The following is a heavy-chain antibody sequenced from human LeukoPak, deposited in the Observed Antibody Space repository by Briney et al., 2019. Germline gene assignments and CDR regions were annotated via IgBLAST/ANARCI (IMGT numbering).Heavy chain of an antibody. D-gene: IGHD1-26*01. Sequence: ASVKVSCKASGYTFTGYYMHWVRQAPGQGLEWMGWINPSSGGTNYAQKFQGRVTMTRDTSISTAYMELSRLRSDDTAVYYCARDFSGSYPRPYWGQGTLVTVSS. CDR1: GYTFTGYY. CDR3: ARDFSGSYPRPY. V-gene: IGHV1-2*02. CDR2: INPSSGGT. J-gene: IGHJ4*02.